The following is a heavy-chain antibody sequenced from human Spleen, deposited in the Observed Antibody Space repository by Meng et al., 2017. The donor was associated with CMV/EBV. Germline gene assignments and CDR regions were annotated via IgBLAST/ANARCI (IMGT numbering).Heavy chain of an antibody. CDR2: INTGNGNP. D-gene: IGHD4-23*01. Sequence: SCKASGYPFGSSSLHWVRQAPGQRLEWMGWINTGNGNPKYSQKYHGRVTITRDTSASTAYMELSSLGSEDTAVYYCARSVGTLIIDYWGQGTLVTVSS. J-gene: IGHJ4*02. V-gene: IGHV1-3*04. CDR3: ARSVGTLIIDY. CDR1: GYPFGSSS.